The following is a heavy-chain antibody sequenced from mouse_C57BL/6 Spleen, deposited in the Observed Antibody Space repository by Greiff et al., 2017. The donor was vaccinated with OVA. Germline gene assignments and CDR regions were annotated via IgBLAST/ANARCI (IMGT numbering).Heavy chain of an antibody. J-gene: IGHJ4*01. CDR3: ARRDDYDGAMDY. CDR1: GYTFTSYG. V-gene: IGHV1-81*01. CDR2: IYPRSGNT. D-gene: IGHD2-4*01. Sequence: QVQLQQSGAELARPGASVKLSCKASGYTFTSYGISWVKQRTGQGLEWIGEIYPRSGNTYYNEKFKGKATLTADKSSSTAYMELSSLTSEDSAVYFFARRDDYDGAMDYWGQGTSVTVAS.